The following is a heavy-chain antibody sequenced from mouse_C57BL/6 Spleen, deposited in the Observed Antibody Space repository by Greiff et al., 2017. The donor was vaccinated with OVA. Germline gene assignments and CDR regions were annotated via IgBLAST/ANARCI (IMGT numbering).Heavy chain of an antibody. CDR1: GFTFSSYA. J-gene: IGHJ2*01. CDR3: TRDEGDYYSDYYFDY. V-gene: IGHV5-9-1*02. D-gene: IGHD1-1*02. CDR2: ISSGGDYI. Sequence: EVQGVESGEGLVKPGGSLKLSCAASGFTFSSYAMSWVRQTPEKRLEWVAYISSGGDYIYYADTVKGRVTISRDSARNTQYMNMSSLKSENTAMYDTTRDEGDYYSDYYFDYWGQGTTLTVSS.